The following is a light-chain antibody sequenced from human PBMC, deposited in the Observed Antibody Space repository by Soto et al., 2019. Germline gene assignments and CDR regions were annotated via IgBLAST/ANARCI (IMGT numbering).Light chain of an antibody. CDR1: QGIGND. J-gene: IGKJ1*01. Sequence: AIQMTQSPSSLSASVGDRVTITCRASQGIGNDLGWYQQKPGKAPNLLIYDASKLQSGVPSRFSGSGSGKDFTLTISSLQPEDFATYYCIQDYNFPRTFGQGIKVEIX. CDR3: IQDYNFPRT. V-gene: IGKV1-6*01. CDR2: DAS.